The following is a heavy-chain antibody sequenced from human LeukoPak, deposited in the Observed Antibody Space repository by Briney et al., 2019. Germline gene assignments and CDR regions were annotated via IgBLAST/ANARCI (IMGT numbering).Heavy chain of an antibody. CDR3: ARAGYSSGYLDY. J-gene: IGHJ4*02. CDR1: GFTFSTYG. V-gene: IGHV3-30*03. Sequence: PGGSLRLSCAASGFTFSTYGMHWVRQAPGKGLEWVALISYDGSNKYYADSVKGRFTISRDNSKNTLYLQMNSLRAEDTAVYYCARAGYSSGYLDYWGQGTLVTVSS. D-gene: IGHD6-19*01. CDR2: ISYDGSNK.